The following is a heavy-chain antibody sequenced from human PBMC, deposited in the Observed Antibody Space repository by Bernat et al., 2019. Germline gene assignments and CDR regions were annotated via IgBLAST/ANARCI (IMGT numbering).Heavy chain of an antibody. Sequence: QVQLVESGGGVVQPGRSLRLSCAASGFTFSSYAMHWVRQAPGKGLEWVAVISYDGSNKYYADSVKGRFTISRDNSKNTLYLQMNSLRAEDTAVYYCARGPGGSWDYWGQGTLVTVSS. D-gene: IGHD3-16*01. CDR2: ISYDGSNK. J-gene: IGHJ4*02. CDR1: GFTFSSYA. CDR3: ARGPGGSWDY. V-gene: IGHV3-30-3*01.